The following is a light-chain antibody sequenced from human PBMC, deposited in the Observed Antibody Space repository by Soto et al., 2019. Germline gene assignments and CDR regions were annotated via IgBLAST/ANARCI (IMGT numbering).Light chain of an antibody. CDR2: EVT. V-gene: IGLV2-14*01. CDR3: CSYVSSKTYV. J-gene: IGLJ1*01. CDR1: RSDVGGYDF. Sequence: QPVLTQPASVSGSPGQSITISCTGTRSDVGGYDFVSWYQQHPGKAPRVVLYEVTNRPSGVSDRFSGSKSGNTASLTISGLQAEDEADYYCCSYVSSKTYVFGTGTKLTVL.